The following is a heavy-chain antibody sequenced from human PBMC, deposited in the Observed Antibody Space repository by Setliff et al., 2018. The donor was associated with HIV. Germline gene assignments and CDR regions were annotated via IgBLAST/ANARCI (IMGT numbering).Heavy chain of an antibody. CDR3: AGETAPAARLPNVGGPPPPGYYHYMDV. Sequence: SETLSLTCIVSGVSTISSSSSYYWGWIRQPPGKGLEWIGYISHSGITYYNPSLKSRLSVSVDTSRNQFSLDLTSVTAADTAVYFCAGETAPAARLPNVGGPPPPGYYHYMDVWGKGTTVTVSS. V-gene: IGHV4-39*07. CDR2: ISHSGIT. J-gene: IGHJ6*03. CDR1: GVSTISSSSSYY. D-gene: IGHD2-8*01.